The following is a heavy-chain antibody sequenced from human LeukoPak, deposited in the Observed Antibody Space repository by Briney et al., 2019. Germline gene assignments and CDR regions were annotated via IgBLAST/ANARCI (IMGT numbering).Heavy chain of an antibody. V-gene: IGHV3-23*01. D-gene: IGHD3-22*01. J-gene: IGHJ4*02. Sequence: GGSLRLSCAASGFTCSSYAMSWVRQAPGKGLEWVSAISGSGGSTYYADSVKGRFTISKDNSKNTLYLQMNSLRAEDTAVYYCAKGGYYYDSSGYLDYWGQGTLVTVSS. CDR2: ISGSGGST. CDR3: AKGGYYYDSSGYLDY. CDR1: GFTCSSYA.